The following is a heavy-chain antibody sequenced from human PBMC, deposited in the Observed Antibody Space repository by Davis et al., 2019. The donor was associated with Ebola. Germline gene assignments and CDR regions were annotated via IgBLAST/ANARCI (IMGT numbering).Heavy chain of an antibody. CDR2: LGTSADT. D-gene: IGHD1-26*01. CDR3: AKDTSNIWFDI. J-gene: IGHJ3*02. V-gene: IGHV3-23*01. CDR1: GFVFRNYV. Sequence: GESLKTPCAASGFVFRNYVMSWVRQAPGKGPEWVSTLGTSADTYYADSVKGRFTISRDNSKNTLYLQMNGLRVEDTAIYYCAKDTSNIWFDIWGQGTNVTVSS.